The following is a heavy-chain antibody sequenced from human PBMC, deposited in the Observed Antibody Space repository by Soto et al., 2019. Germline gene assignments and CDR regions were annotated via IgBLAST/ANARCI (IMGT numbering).Heavy chain of an antibody. CDR3: ARFSQGRPAGMDV. D-gene: IGHD6-25*01. CDR2: IYSGGST. Sequence: EVQLVESGGGFIQPGGSLRLSCVVSGLTVSRNYMTWVRQAPGKGLECVSVIYSGGSTYSADSVKGRFTISRDNSKNTVYLLMNSLRVEDTAVYYCARFSQGRPAGMDVWGQGTTVTVS. J-gene: IGHJ6*02. V-gene: IGHV3-53*01. CDR1: GLTVSRNY.